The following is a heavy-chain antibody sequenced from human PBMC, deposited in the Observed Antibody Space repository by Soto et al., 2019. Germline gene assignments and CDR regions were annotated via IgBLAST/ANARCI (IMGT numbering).Heavy chain of an antibody. CDR3: ARDSKVGATKWGIVAMYYGMDV. CDR2: IIPILGIA. J-gene: IGHJ6*02. V-gene: IGHV1-69*04. CDR1: GYPFSSYT. Sequence: SVKVSCKASGYPFSSYTISWVRQAPGQGLEWMGRIIPILGIANYAQKFQGRVTITADKSTSTAYMELSSLRSEDTAVYYCARDSKVGATKWGIVAMYYGMDVWRQGTTVTSP. D-gene: IGHD1-26*01.